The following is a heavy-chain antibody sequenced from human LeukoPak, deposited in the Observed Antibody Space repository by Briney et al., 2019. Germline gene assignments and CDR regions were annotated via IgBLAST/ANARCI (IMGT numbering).Heavy chain of an antibody. D-gene: IGHD5-18*01. CDR1: GFTVSSNY. CDR3: ARVTAMVLKYYYYMDV. J-gene: IGHJ6*03. V-gene: IGHV3-66*02. Sequence: GGSLRLSCAASGFTVSSNYMSWVRQAPGKGLEWVSVIYSGGSTYYADSVKGRFTISRDNSNNTLYLQMNSLRAEDTAVYYCARVTAMVLKYYYYMDVWGKGTTVTVSS. CDR2: IYSGGST.